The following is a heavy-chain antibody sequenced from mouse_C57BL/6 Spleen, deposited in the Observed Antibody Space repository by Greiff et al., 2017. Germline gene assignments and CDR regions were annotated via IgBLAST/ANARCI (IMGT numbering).Heavy chain of an antibody. V-gene: IGHV10-1*01. CDR2: IGSKSNNSAT. Sequence: VQLKESGGGLVQPKGSLKLSCAASGFSFNTYAMNWVRQAPGKGLEWVARIGSKSNNSATYYADSVKDRFTISRYDSESMLYLQMNSLKTEDTAMYYCVRPPIDGGYYDYAMGYWGKGTSVTVAS. J-gene: IGHJ4*01. D-gene: IGHD2-3*01. CDR1: GFSFNTYA. CDR3: VRPPIDGGYYDYAMGY.